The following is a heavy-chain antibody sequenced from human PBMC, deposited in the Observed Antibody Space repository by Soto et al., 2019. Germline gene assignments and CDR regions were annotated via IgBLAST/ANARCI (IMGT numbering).Heavy chain of an antibody. J-gene: IGHJ4*02. Sequence: GGSLRLSCAASGFTFSSYGMHWVRQAPGKGLEWVAVISYDGSNKYYADSVKGRFTISRDNSKNTLYLQMNSLRAEDTAVYYCAKGERWLQLGYLDYWGQGTLVTVSS. CDR3: AKGERWLQLGYLDY. CDR2: ISYDGSNK. V-gene: IGHV3-30*18. D-gene: IGHD1-1*01. CDR1: GFTFSSYG.